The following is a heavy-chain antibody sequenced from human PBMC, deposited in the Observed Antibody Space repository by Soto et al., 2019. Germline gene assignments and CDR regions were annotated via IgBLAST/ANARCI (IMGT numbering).Heavy chain of an antibody. V-gene: IGHV1-69*13. CDR2: IIPIFGSA. Sequence: ASVKVSCKASGGTFSSYAISWVRQAPGQGLERMGGIIPIFGSANYAQKFQDRVTITADESTTTTYMELSSLRSEDAAVYYWASRERVDALDIWGQGTMVAFSS. CDR1: GGTFSSYA. D-gene: IGHD1-26*01. J-gene: IGHJ3*02. CDR3: ASRERVDALDI.